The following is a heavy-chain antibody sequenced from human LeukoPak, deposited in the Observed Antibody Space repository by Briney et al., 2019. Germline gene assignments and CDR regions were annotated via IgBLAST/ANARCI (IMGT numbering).Heavy chain of an antibody. V-gene: IGHV3-30*18. J-gene: IGHJ4*02. Sequence: GGSLRLSCAASAFAFSSYGMHWVRQAPGKGLEWVAVISYDGSDKYYADSVKGRFTISRDNSKNTLYLQMNGLRPEDTAVYYCAKDISGGDCPDYWGQGTLVTVSS. CDR1: AFAFSSYG. D-gene: IGHD2-21*02. CDR2: ISYDGSDK. CDR3: AKDISGGDCPDY.